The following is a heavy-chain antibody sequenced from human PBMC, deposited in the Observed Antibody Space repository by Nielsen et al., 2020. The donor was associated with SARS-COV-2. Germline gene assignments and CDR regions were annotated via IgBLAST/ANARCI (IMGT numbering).Heavy chain of an antibody. CDR1: GGSISSSSYY. D-gene: IGHD4-17*01. CDR3: ARSLRPYYYYYGMDV. V-gene: IGHV4-61*05. J-gene: IGHJ6*02. Sequence: SETLSLTCTVSGGSISSSSYYWSWIRQPPGKGLEWIGYIYYSGSTNYNPSLKSRVTISVDTSKNQFSLKLSSVTAADTAVYYCARSLRPYYYYYGMDVWGQGTTVTVSS. CDR2: IYYSGST.